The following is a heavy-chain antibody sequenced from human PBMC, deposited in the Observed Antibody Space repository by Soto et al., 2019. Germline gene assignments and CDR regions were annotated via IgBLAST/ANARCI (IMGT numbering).Heavy chain of an antibody. CDR3: ARGPSGDKGDY. D-gene: IGHD3-10*01. CDR2: IYNSVNT. V-gene: IGHV4-30-4*01. Sequence: QVQLQESGPGLVEPSQTLSLTCTVSGDSISNGYYTWSWIRQPPGKDLEWIGHIYNSVNTYSNPSLKSRVTISADTSKNQFALKLSSVTAADTAVYYWARGPSGDKGDYWGQGTLGTVSS. J-gene: IGHJ4*02. CDR1: GDSISNGYYT.